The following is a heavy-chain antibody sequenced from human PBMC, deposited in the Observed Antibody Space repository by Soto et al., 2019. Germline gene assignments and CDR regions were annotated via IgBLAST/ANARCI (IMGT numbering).Heavy chain of an antibody. D-gene: IGHD5-12*01. CDR2: INHSGST. CDR1: GGSFSGYY. CDR3: ARGPRWLQTYYFDY. J-gene: IGHJ4*02. Sequence: SETLSLTCAVYGGSFSGYYWSWIRQPPGKGLEWIGEINHSGSTNYNPSLKSRVTISVDTSKNQFSLKLSSVTAADTAVYYCARGPRWLQTYYFDYWGQGTLVTVSS. V-gene: IGHV4-34*01.